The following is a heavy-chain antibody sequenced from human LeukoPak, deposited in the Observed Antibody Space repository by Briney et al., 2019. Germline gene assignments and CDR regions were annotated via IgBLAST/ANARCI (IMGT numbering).Heavy chain of an antibody. Sequence: ASVKVSCKASGYTFTGYYMHWVRQAPGQGLERMGWINPNSGGTNYAQKFQGRVTMTRDTSTSTAYMELSRLRSDDTAVYYCATAYSSGWSAIDYWGQGTLVTVSS. J-gene: IGHJ4*02. CDR3: ATAYSSGWSAIDY. CDR2: INPNSGGT. V-gene: IGHV1-2*02. D-gene: IGHD6-19*01. CDR1: GYTFTGYY.